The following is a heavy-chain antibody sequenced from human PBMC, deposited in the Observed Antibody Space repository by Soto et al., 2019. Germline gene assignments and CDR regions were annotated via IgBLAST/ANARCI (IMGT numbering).Heavy chain of an antibody. CDR3: ARGGSSGWYGDAFDI. D-gene: IGHD6-19*01. CDR1: GFTFSSYA. J-gene: IGHJ3*02. CDR2: ISYDGSNK. Sequence: QVQLVESGGGVVRPGRSLRLSCAASGFTFSSYAMHWVRQAPGKGLEWVAVISYDGSNKYYADSVKGRFTISRDNSKNTLNLQMNSLRAEDTAVYYCARGGSSGWYGDAFDIWGQGTMVTVSS. V-gene: IGHV3-30-3*01.